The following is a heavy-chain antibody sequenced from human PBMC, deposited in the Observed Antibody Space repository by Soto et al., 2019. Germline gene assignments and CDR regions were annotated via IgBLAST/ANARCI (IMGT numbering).Heavy chain of an antibody. V-gene: IGHV3-30-3*01. CDR3: ARDHYFDY. Sequence: QVQLVESGGGVVQPGRSLRLSCAASGFTFRSYAMHWVRQAPGKGLEWVAVISYDGSKKDYADSVKGRFTISRDNSKNTLYLQMNSLRAEDTAVYYCARDHYFDYWGQGTLVTVSS. CDR2: ISYDGSKK. CDR1: GFTFRSYA. J-gene: IGHJ4*02.